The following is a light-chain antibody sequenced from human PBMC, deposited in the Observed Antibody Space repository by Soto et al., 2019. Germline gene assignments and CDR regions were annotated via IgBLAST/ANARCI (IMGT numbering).Light chain of an antibody. CDR3: SSYACSNSSGV. CDR1: SSDVGGYNY. V-gene: IGLV2-8*01. Sequence: QSVLTQPPSASGSPGQSVTISCTGTSSDVGGYNYVSWYQQHPGKAPKLMIYEVSKRPSGVPDRFSGSKSGNTASLTVSGLQAEDEDDSYCSSYACSNSSGVFGTGTKLTVL. CDR2: EVS. J-gene: IGLJ1*01.